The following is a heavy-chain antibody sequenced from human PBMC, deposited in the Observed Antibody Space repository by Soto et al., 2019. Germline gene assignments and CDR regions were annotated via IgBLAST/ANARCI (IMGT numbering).Heavy chain of an antibody. Sequence: GSLRLSCAASGFTFSSYAMNWVRQAPGKGLEWIGEINHSGSTNYNPSLKSRVTISVDTSKNQFSLKLSSVTAADTAVYYCARVLESRHSTSDIWGQGTMVTVSS. V-gene: IGHV4-34*01. D-gene: IGHD3-3*01. CDR3: ARVLESRHSTSDI. CDR2: INHSGST. J-gene: IGHJ3*02. CDR1: GFTFSSYA.